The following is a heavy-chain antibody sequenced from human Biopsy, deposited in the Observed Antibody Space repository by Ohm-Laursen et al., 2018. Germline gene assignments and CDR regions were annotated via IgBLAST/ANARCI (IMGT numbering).Heavy chain of an antibody. Sequence: ASVKASCKASGNTFATYHIHWVRQAPGQGLEWMGAISLSVATTSYSQKFQGRITMTRDTSTGTVYIDLTSLGSEDPAVYYCARAGVGSDGTDSYYYGMDVWGPGTTVTVSS. CDR3: ARAGVGSDGTDSYYYGMDV. D-gene: IGHD5-24*01. V-gene: IGHV1-46*01. J-gene: IGHJ6*02. CDR1: GNTFATYH. CDR2: ISLSVATT.